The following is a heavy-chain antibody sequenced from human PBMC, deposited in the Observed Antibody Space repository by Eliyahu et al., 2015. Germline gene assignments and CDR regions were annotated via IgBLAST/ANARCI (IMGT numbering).Heavy chain of an antibody. CDR2: XIPIXGTA. CDR3: ARAXGDYPPRH. V-gene: IGHV1-69*01. Sequence: QVQLVQSGAEVXKPGSSVKVXXKASGGTFSSXAISWVRQAPGQGLXWMGGXIPIXGTANYAQKFQGRVTITADESXSTAYMELSSLRSEDTAVYYCARAXGDYPPRHWGQGTLVTVSS. D-gene: IGHD4-17*01. J-gene: IGHJ4*02. CDR1: GGTFSSXA.